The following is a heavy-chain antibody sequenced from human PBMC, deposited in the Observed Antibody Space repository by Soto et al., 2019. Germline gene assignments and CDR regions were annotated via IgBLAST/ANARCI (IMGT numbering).Heavy chain of an antibody. Sequence: GASVKVSCKASGYTFTSYGISWVRQAPGQGLEWMGWISAYNGNTNYAQKLQGRVTMTTDTSTSTAYMELRSLRSDDTAVYYCARDQYDFWSGRDAYGMDVWGQGTTVTVSS. CDR3: ARDQYDFWSGRDAYGMDV. J-gene: IGHJ6*02. CDR1: GYTFTSYG. V-gene: IGHV1-18*04. CDR2: ISAYNGNT. D-gene: IGHD3-3*01.